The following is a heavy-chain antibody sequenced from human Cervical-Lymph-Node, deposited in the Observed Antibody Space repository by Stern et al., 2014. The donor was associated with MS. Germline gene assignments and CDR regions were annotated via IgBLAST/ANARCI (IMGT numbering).Heavy chain of an antibody. CDR3: ARGGGSYSGTWEDY. J-gene: IGHJ4*02. D-gene: IGHD3-16*01. Sequence: QVQLVESGSELKKPGASVKISCKASGYRFTRYAMNWVRQAPGQGLEWMGWINTKTGNSTYAQDFTGRFAFSLDTSVSTTFLEISGLKADDSAVYYCARGGGSYSGTWEDYCGQGTLVTVSS. V-gene: IGHV7-4-1*02. CDR2: INTKTGNS. CDR1: GYRFTRYA.